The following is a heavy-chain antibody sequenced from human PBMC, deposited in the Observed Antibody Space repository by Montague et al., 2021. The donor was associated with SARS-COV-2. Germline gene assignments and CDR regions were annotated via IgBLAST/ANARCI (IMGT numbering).Heavy chain of an antibody. V-gene: IGHV6-1*01. D-gene: IGHD3-9*01. CDR3: ASSGITLTGLDAFDI. CDR2: TYYRSKWDS. J-gene: IGHJ3*02. Sequence: CAISGDSVSSKSVAWNWIRQSPSRGLEWLGRTYYRSKWDSDYAESVKRRLVITPDTSNNQVSLQLNSVIPEDTAVYFCASSGITLTGLDAFDIWGQGTMVTVSS. CDR1: GDSVSSKSVA.